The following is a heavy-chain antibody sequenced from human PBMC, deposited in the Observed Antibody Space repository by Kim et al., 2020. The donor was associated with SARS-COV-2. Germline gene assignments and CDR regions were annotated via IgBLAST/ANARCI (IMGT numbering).Heavy chain of an antibody. CDR1: GFTFSSYA. Sequence: GGSLRLSCAASGFTFSSYAMSWVRQAPGKGLEWVSAISGSGGSTYYADSVKGRFTISRDNSKNTLYLQMNSLRAEDTAVYYCAKDGIEPVDSIKVSHYWGQGTLVTVSS. CDR3: AKDGIEPVDSIKVSHY. J-gene: IGHJ4*02. V-gene: IGHV3-23*01. D-gene: IGHD3-22*01. CDR2: ISGSGGST.